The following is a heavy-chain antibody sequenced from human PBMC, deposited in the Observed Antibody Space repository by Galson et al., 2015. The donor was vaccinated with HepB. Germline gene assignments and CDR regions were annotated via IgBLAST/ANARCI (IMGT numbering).Heavy chain of an antibody. V-gene: IGHV1-3*01. J-gene: IGHJ4*02. CDR1: GYSFRSNF. D-gene: IGHD3-10*01. CDR3: ARYYYYGSGSYSQTGGMGGLDY. CDR2: INAGHGNT. Sequence: SVKVSCKASGYSFRSNFMHWVRQAPGQRLEWLGWINAGHGNTKYSQKIQGRVTITRDTSASTVYMELSSLRSEDTAIYYCARYYYYGSGSYSQTGGMGGLDYWGQGTLVTVSS.